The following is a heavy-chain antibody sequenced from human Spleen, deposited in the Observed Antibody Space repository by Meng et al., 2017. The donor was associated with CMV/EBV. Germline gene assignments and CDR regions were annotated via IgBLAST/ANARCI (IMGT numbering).Heavy chain of an antibody. CDR2: INHSGST. CDR1: DGSISGHY. CDR3: ARVSSSGSSIDY. J-gene: IGHJ4*02. D-gene: IGHD1-26*01. V-gene: IGHV4-34*01. Sequence: SETLSLTCTVSDGSISGHYWSWIRQPPGKGLEWIGEINHSGSTNYNPSLKSRVTISVDTSKNQFSLKLTSVTAADTAVYYCARVSSSGSSIDYWGQGTLVTVSS.